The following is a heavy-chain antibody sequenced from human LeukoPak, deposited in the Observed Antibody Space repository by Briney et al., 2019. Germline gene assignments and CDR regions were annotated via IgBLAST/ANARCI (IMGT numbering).Heavy chain of an antibody. CDR3: ARGIVVVPAAPPGVYYFDY. J-gene: IGHJ4*02. D-gene: IGHD2-2*01. Sequence: ASVKVSCKTSGYTFTTYGISWVRQAPGQRLEWMGWISGYNRNTNYAQKLQGRVTMTTDTSTSTAYMELRSLRSDDTAVYYCARGIVVVPAAPPGVYYFDYWGQGTLVTVSS. CDR1: GYTFTTYG. V-gene: IGHV1-18*04. CDR2: ISGYNRNT.